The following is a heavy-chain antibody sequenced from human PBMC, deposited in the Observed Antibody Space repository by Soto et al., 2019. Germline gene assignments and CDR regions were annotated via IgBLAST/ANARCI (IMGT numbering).Heavy chain of an antibody. J-gene: IGHJ6*01. Sequence: SVKVSCKASGFTFTSSAMQWVRQARGQRLEWIGWIVVGSGNTNYAQKFQERVTITRDMSTSTAYMELSSLRSEDTAVYYCAAPYYYGSGSYGNPYYYYGMDVWGQGTTVTVSS. CDR1: GFTFTSSA. D-gene: IGHD3-10*01. CDR3: AAPYYYGSGSYGNPYYYYGMDV. CDR2: IVVGSGNT. V-gene: IGHV1-58*02.